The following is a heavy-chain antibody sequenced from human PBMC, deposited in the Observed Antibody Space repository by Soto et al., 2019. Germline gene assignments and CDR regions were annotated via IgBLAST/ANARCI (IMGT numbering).Heavy chain of an antibody. CDR2: FDPEEGER. CDR3: TIYNFLAGSYQAKWFDP. J-gene: IGHJ5*02. CDR1: GDTLTKLS. V-gene: IGHV1-24*01. Sequence: QVQLVQSGAEVKKPGASVKVSCKVSGDTLTKLSIHWVRQAPGEGLEWMGGFDPEEGERTYAQNFQGRLTMTEDTSADTAYMELSRLRSEDTAVYFCTIYNFLAGSYQAKWFDPWGQGTLVTVSS. D-gene: IGHD3-9*01.